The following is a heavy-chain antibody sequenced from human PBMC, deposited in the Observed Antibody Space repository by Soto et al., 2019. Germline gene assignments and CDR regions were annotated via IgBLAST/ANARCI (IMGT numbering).Heavy chain of an antibody. V-gene: IGHV3-30*18. CDR1: GFTFSSYG. J-gene: IGHJ6*02. CDR3: AKDEAVVVPAAIVYYYYGMDV. CDR2: ISYDGSNK. D-gene: IGHD2-2*01. Sequence: PGGSLRLSCAASGFTFSSYGMHWVRQAPGKGLEWVAVISYDGSNKYYADSVKGRFTISRDNSKNTLYLQMNSLRAEDTAVYYCAKDEAVVVPAAIVYYYYGMDVWGQGTTVTSP.